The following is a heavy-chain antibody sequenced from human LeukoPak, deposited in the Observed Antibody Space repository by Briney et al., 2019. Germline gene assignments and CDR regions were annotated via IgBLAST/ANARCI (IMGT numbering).Heavy chain of an antibody. Sequence: GGSLRLSCAASGFTFSSYAMHWVRQAPGKGLEWGAVISYDGSNKYYADSVKGRFTISRDNSKNTLYLQMNSLRAEDTAVYYCAKDAQVYSTYDWRWFDPWGQGTLVTVSS. CDR1: GFTFSSYA. J-gene: IGHJ5*02. D-gene: IGHD4-11*01. CDR2: ISYDGSNK. V-gene: IGHV3-30-3*01. CDR3: AKDAQVYSTYDWRWFDP.